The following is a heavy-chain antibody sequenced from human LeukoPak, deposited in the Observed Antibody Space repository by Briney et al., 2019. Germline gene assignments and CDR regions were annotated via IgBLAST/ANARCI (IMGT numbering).Heavy chain of an antibody. CDR2: IYYSGST. V-gene: IGHV4-31*03. CDR1: GGSISSGGYY. D-gene: IGHD4-17*01. Sequence: DPSETLSLTCTVSGGSISSGGYYWSWIRQHPGKGLEWIGYIYYSGSTYYNPSLKSRVTISVDTPKNQFPLKLSSVTAADTAVYYCAREARGDYGYNWFDPWGQGTLVTVSS. J-gene: IGHJ5*02. CDR3: AREARGDYGYNWFDP.